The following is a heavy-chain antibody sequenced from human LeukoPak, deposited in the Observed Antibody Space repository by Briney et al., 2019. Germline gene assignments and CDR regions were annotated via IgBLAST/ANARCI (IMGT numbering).Heavy chain of an antibody. CDR1: GITFSTYW. Sequence: PGGSLRLSCAASGITFSTYWMNWVRQAPGKGLEWVANINQDGSEKYYVDSVKGRFTISRDNAKNSLYLQMNSLRAEDTAVYYCARGHKGPYYDFWSGYQKSRGFDYWGQGTLVTVSS. V-gene: IGHV3-7*01. CDR2: INQDGSEK. D-gene: IGHD3-3*01. CDR3: ARGHKGPYYDFWSGYQKSRGFDY. J-gene: IGHJ4*02.